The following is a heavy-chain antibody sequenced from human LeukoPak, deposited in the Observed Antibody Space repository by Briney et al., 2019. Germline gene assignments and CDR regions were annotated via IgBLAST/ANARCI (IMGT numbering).Heavy chain of an antibody. Sequence: GGSLRLSCAASGFTFSGYYMSWIRQAPGKGLEWVSFITGSSSYIYYTDSVKGRFTISRDNAKNSLFLQMNSLRDEDTAVYYCASGFSSSPYFDYWGQGTLVTVSS. J-gene: IGHJ4*02. CDR2: ITGSSSYI. CDR1: GFTFSGYY. CDR3: ASGFSSSPYFDY. D-gene: IGHD6-6*01. V-gene: IGHV3-11*06.